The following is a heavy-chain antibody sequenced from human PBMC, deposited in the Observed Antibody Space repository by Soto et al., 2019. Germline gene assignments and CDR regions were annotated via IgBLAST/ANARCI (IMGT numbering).Heavy chain of an antibody. J-gene: IGHJ4*02. CDR2: IYPGDSDT. Sequence: GESPKISCKGSGYTFTSYWIAWVRQMPGKGLEWMGIIYPGDSDTRYSPSFQGQVSISADKSISTAYLQWSSLKASDTAMYYCARQDGSALYYFDYWGQGTLVTVSS. D-gene: IGHD6-19*01. CDR3: ARQDGSALYYFDY. V-gene: IGHV5-51*01. CDR1: GYTFTSYW.